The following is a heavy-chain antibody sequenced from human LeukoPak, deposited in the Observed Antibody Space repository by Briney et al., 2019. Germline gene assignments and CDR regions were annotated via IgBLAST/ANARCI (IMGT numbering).Heavy chain of an antibody. CDR3: ARGTTVTTTGGDY. Sequence: GGSLRLSCAASGFTVSSNYMSWVRQAPGKGLEWVSVIYSGGSTYYADSVKGRFTISRDNSKNTLYLQMNSLRAEDTAVYYCARGTTVTTTGGDYWGQGTLVTVSS. V-gene: IGHV3-66*01. J-gene: IGHJ4*02. CDR2: IYSGGST. D-gene: IGHD4-17*01. CDR1: GFTVSSNY.